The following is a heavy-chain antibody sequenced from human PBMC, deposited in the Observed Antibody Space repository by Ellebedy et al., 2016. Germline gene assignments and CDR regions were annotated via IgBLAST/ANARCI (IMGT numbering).Heavy chain of an antibody. CDR1: GGSISSYY. Sequence: SETLSLTXTVSGGSISSYYWSWIRQPPGKGLEWIGYIYYSGSTNYNPSLKSRVTISVDTSKNQFSLKLSSVTAADTAVYYCARGGIAVAWDYWGQGTLVTVSS. CDR3: ARGGIAVAWDY. V-gene: IGHV4-59*01. CDR2: IYYSGST. D-gene: IGHD6-19*01. J-gene: IGHJ4*02.